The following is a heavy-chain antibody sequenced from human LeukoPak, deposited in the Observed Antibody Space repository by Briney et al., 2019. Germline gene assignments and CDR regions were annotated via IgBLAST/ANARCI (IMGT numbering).Heavy chain of an antibody. Sequence: ASVKVSCKASGYSFTTYAMNWVRQAPGQGLEWMGWINTNTGNPTYAQGFTGRFVFSLDTSVSTAYQQISSLKAEDTAVYYCARELLITRTWFDPWGQGTLVTVSS. CDR1: GYSFTTYA. CDR2: INTNTGNP. CDR3: ARELLITRTWFDP. V-gene: IGHV7-4-1*02. J-gene: IGHJ5*02. D-gene: IGHD3-22*01.